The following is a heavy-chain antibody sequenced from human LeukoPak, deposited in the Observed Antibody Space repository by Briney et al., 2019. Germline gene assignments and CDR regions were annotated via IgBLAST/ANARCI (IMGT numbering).Heavy chain of an antibody. CDR3: ARDYAGFPRSPLSPGGNSVGRTDY. D-gene: IGHD4-23*01. J-gene: IGHJ4*02. CDR2: IKQDGSEK. CDR1: GFTFSSYA. V-gene: IGHV3-7*01. Sequence: PGGSLRLSCAASGFTFSSYAMSWVRQAPGMGLEWVANIKQDGSEKNYVDSVKGRFTISRDNAKNSLYLQMNSLRAEDTAVYYCARDYAGFPRSPLSPGGNSVGRTDYWGQGTLVTVSS.